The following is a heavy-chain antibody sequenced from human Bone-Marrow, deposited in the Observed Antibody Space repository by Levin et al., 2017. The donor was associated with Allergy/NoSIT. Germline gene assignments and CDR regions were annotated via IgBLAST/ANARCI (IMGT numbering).Heavy chain of an antibody. CDR2: FSYGVGT. J-gene: IGHJ4*02. V-gene: IGHV4-31*03. CDR3: ARGAASAPDY. Sequence: SETLSLTCTVSGNSINAGGHYWSWVRQHPGKGLEWLASFSYGVGTHYNPSLTSRLTISEDTSKNQFSLNLTSVTAADSAVYYCARGAASAPDYWGQGTLVTVSS. CDR1: GNSINAGGHY.